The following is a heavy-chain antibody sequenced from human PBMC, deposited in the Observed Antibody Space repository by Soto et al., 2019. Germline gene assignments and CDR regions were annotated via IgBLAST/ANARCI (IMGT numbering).Heavy chain of an antibody. CDR1: GGTFSSYA. CDR2: IIPIFGTA. Sequence: PVEVTCKSSGGTFSSYAISWVRQAPGQGLEWMGGIIPIFGTANYAQKFQGRVTITADESTSTAYMELSSLRSEDTAVYYCATVVVPAASYYYYYGMDVWGQGTTVTVSS. CDR3: ATVVVPAASYYYYYGMDV. J-gene: IGHJ6*02. V-gene: IGHV1-69*01. D-gene: IGHD2-2*01.